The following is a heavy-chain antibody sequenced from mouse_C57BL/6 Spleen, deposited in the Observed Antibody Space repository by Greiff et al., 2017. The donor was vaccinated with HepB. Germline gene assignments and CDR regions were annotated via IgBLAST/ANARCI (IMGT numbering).Heavy chain of an antibody. D-gene: IGHD2-12*01. CDR3: ARSYSMYYFDY. Sequence: QVQLQQSGAELVKPGASVKLSCKASGYTFTSYWMQWVKQRPGQGLEWIGEIDPSDSYTNYNQKFKGKATLTVDTSSSTAYMQLSSLTSEDSAIYYCARSYSMYYFDYWGQGTTLTVSS. CDR2: IDPSDSYT. CDR1: GYTFTSYW. J-gene: IGHJ2*01. V-gene: IGHV1-50*01.